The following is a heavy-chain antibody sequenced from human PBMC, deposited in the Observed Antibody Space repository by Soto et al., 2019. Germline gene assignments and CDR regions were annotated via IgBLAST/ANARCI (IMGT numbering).Heavy chain of an antibody. Sequence: QITLKESGPTLVKPTQTLTLTCNFSGFSLSTSGLGVGWNRQPPGKALEWLALIYWDDDDRYSPSLNRRLATTMDPSKHHGLLPLTTRYRAAPGTLFCTHVIRGVIWNWRPPTLVTV. CDR1: GFSLSTSGLG. CDR2: IYWDDDD. D-gene: IGHD3-10*01. V-gene: IGHV2-5*02. CDR3: THVIRGVIWN. J-gene: IGHJ1*01.